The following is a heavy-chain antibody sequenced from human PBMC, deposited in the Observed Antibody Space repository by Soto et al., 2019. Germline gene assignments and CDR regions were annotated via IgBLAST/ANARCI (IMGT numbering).Heavy chain of an antibody. CDR2: ITGSGDYT. CDR1: GFTFSSYA. V-gene: IGHV3-23*01. CDR3: GKDPNGDYFGAFDF. Sequence: EVQMLESGGGLVQPGGSLRLSCAASGFTFSSYALTWVRQAPGKGLEWVSSITGSGDYTRYTDFVKGRFTITRDNAKNTLFLQMKSLRADDPAIYSCGKDPNGDYFGAFDFWGQWTMVTVSS. D-gene: IGHD4-17*01. J-gene: IGHJ3*01.